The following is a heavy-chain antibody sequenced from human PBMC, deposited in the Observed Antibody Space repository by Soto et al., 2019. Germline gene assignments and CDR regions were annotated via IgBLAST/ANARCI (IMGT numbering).Heavy chain of an antibody. CDR2: MDKDGSET. CDR3: VCGGNFFIY. J-gene: IGHJ4*02. Sequence: EVQLVESGGGLVQPGGSLRLSCAAFGFTFSTYWMTWVRQPPGKGLEWVANMDKDGSETYYVDSVRGRFTVSRDNTKNSLYLQMNSLRVEDTAVYYCVCGGNFFIYWGQGTLVTVSP. V-gene: IGHV3-7*01. D-gene: IGHD3-16*01. CDR1: GFTFSTYW.